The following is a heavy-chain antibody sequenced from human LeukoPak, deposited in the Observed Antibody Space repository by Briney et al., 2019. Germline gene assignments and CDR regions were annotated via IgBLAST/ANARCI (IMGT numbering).Heavy chain of an antibody. D-gene: IGHD3-22*01. CDR2: IYYSGST. V-gene: IGHV4-30-4*08. CDR3: ARAQKYYYDFDY. J-gene: IGHJ4*02. CDR1: GGSISSGDYY. Sequence: PSETLSLTCTVSGGSISSGDYYWSWIRQPPGKGLEWIGYIYYSGSTFYNPSLKSRITISVDTSKNRFSLKLSSVTAADTAVYYCARAQKYYYDFDYWGQGTLVTVSS.